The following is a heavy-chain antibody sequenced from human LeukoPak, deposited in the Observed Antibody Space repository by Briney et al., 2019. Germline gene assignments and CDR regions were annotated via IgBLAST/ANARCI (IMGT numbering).Heavy chain of an antibody. CDR2: IYHSGST. Sequence: SGTLSLTCAVSGGSISSSNWWSWVRQPPGKGLEWIGVIYHSGSTNYNPSLKSRVTISVDKSKNQFSLKLSSVTAADTAVYYCARTGIAVASPVDYWGQGTLVTVSS. V-gene: IGHV4-4*02. D-gene: IGHD6-19*01. CDR3: ARTGIAVASPVDY. J-gene: IGHJ4*02. CDR1: GGSISSSNW.